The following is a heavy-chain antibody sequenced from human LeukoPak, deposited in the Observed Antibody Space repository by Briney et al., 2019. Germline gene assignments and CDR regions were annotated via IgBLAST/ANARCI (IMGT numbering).Heavy chain of an antibody. Sequence: SQTLSLXCTVSGGSISSGDYYWSWIRQPPAKGLEWIGYIYYSGITYYNPSLKSRVTISVDTSKNQFSLKLSSVTAADTAVYYCAREGYDFWSGYPNWFDPWGQGTLVTVSS. V-gene: IGHV4-30-4*08. CDR1: GGSISSGDYY. D-gene: IGHD3-3*01. CDR2: IYYSGIT. J-gene: IGHJ5*02. CDR3: AREGYDFWSGYPNWFDP.